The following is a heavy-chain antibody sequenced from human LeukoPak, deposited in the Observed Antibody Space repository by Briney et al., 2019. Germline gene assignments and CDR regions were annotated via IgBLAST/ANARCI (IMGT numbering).Heavy chain of an antibody. J-gene: IGHJ3*02. CDR1: GFTFSSYA. CDR2: ISYDGSNK. CDR3: ARALNGFDI. V-gene: IGHV3-30*14. Sequence: GGSLRLSCAASGFTFSSYAMHWVRQAPGKGLEWVAVISYDGSNKYYADSVKGRFTISRDNSRNTLYLQMNSLRAEDTAVYYCARALNGFDIWGPGTLVTVSS.